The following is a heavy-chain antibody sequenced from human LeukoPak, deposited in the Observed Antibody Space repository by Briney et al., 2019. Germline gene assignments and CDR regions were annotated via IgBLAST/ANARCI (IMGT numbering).Heavy chain of an antibody. V-gene: IGHV3-23*01. J-gene: IGHJ4*02. CDR2: ISRSGGST. Sequence: GGSLRLSCAASRFTFSSYAMSWVRQAPGEGLEWVSGISRSGGSTYYADSVKGRFTSSRDNSKNTLYLHMNSLRAEDTAVYYCAKHIPADATAYWGQGTLVTVSS. CDR1: RFTFSSYA. D-gene: IGHD6-13*01. CDR3: AKHIPADATAY.